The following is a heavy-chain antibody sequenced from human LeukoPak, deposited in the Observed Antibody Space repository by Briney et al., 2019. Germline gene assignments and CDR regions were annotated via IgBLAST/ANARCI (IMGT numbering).Heavy chain of an antibody. Sequence: GGSLRLSCAASGFTFSSFAMSWVRQAPGKGLQWVSAISGSGGSTYCADSVKGRFTISRDNSKNTLYLQMNSLRAEDTAVYSCAKPLGSSWDYFDYWGQGTLVTVSS. D-gene: IGHD6-13*01. V-gene: IGHV3-23*01. CDR3: AKPLGSSWDYFDY. CDR1: GFTFSSFA. J-gene: IGHJ4*02. CDR2: ISGSGGST.